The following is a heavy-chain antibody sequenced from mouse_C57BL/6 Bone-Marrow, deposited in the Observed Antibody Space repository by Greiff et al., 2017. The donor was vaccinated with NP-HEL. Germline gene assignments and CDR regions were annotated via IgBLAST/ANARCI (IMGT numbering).Heavy chain of an antibody. CDR1: GFTFSSYA. CDR3: TRAEDSSGSPY. J-gene: IGHJ3*01. CDR2: ISSGGDYI. D-gene: IGHD3-2*02. Sequence: EVHLVESGEGLVKPGGSLKLSCAASGFTFSSYAMSWVRQTPEKRLEWVAYISSGGDYIYYADTVKGRFTISRDNARNTLYLQMSSLKSEDTAMYYCTRAEDSSGSPYWGQGTLVTVSA. V-gene: IGHV5-9-1*02.